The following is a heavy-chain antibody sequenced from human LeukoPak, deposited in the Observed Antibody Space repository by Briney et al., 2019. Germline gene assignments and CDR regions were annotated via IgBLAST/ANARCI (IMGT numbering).Heavy chain of an antibody. Sequence: GGSLRLSCAASGFTFSIYWMHWVRQTPGKGLVWVSRLNSDASVTSYADSVKGRFTISRENAKNTLHLQMNSLRAEDTALYYCVREYCGGDCYTDFWGQGTLVTVSS. CDR3: VREYCGGDCYTDF. D-gene: IGHD2-21*02. CDR1: GFTFSIYW. CDR2: LNSDASVT. V-gene: IGHV3-74*01. J-gene: IGHJ4*03.